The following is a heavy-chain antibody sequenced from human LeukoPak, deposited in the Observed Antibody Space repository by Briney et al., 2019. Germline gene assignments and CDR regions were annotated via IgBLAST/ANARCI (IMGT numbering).Heavy chain of an antibody. Sequence: QPGGSLRLSCAASGFTFSSYSMNWVRQAPGKGLEWVSYISSSSSTIYYADSVKGRFTISRDNSKNTLYLQMNSLRAEDTAVYYCAKESGYSSSWYSVGAFDIWGQGTMVTVSS. CDR3: AKESGYSSSWYSVGAFDI. D-gene: IGHD6-13*01. V-gene: IGHV3-48*01. J-gene: IGHJ3*02. CDR2: ISSSSSTI. CDR1: GFTFSSYS.